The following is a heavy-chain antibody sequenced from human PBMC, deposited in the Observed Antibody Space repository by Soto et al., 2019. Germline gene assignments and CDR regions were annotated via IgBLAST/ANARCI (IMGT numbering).Heavy chain of an antibody. CDR2: IIPIFGTA. D-gene: IGHD1-1*01. CDR3: AGRTENPGPQNAFDI. J-gene: IGHJ3*02. V-gene: IGHV1-69*13. Sequence: GASVKVSCKASGGTFSSYAISWVRQAPGQGLEWMGGIIPIFGTANYAQKFQGRVTITADESTSTAYMELSSLRSEDTAVYYCAGRTENPGPQNAFDIWGQGTMVTVSS. CDR1: GGTFSSYA.